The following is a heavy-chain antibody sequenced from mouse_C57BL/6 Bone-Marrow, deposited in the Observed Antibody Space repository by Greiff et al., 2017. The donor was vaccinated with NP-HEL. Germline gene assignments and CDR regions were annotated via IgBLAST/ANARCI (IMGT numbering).Heavy chain of an antibody. Sequence: QVQLQQPGAELVKPGASVKLSCKASGYTFTSYWMQWVKQRPGQGLEWIGEIDPSDSYTNYNQKFKGKATLTVDTSSSTAYMQLSSLTSEDSAVYYCARGDYDSSFDYWGQGTTLTVSS. D-gene: IGHD2-4*01. CDR1: GYTFTSYW. V-gene: IGHV1-50*01. CDR2: IDPSDSYT. CDR3: ARGDYDSSFDY. J-gene: IGHJ2*01.